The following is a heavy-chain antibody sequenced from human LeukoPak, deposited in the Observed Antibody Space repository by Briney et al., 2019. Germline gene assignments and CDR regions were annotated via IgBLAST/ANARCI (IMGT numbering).Heavy chain of an antibody. CDR3: ARGSSITGTTDFDY. CDR1: GGSFSGYY. J-gene: IGHJ4*02. Sequence: SETLSLTCAVYGGSFSGYYWSWIRQPPGKGLEWIGEINHSGSTNYNPSLKSRVTISVDTSKNQFSLKLSSVTAADTAVYYCARGSSITGTTDFDYWGQGTLVTVSS. D-gene: IGHD1-7*01. CDR2: INHSGST. V-gene: IGHV4-34*01.